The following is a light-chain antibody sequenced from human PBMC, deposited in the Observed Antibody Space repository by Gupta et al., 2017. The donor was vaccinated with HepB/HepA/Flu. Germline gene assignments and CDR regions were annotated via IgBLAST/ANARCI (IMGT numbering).Light chain of an antibody. V-gene: IGLV3-19*01. J-gene: IGLJ3*02. CDR1: ILGNYY. CDR2: EDD. CDR3: CSRDNSGYQRV. Sequence: SSEVTQDPAVSVALGQTVRITCQGDILGNYYASWYQQKPGQAPVRVIYEDDKRPSGIPDRFSASSSRATSFLPINGAQAEDEADYYWCSRDNSGYQRVFGGGTRLTGL.